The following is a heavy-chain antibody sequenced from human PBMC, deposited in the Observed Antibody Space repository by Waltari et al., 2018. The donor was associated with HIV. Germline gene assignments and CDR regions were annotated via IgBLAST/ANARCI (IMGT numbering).Heavy chain of an antibody. V-gene: IGHV3-23*01. J-gene: IGHJ4*02. CDR3: ATVSRGSYYNFDY. CDR1: GFTFSIYA. D-gene: IGHD1-26*01. Sequence: EVQLLESGGGLVQPGGSLRLSCAASGFTFSIYAMSWVRQAPGKGLEWVSAISGSGGSTYYADPVKGRFTISRDNSKNTLYLQMNSLRAEDTAVYYCATVSRGSYYNFDYWGQGTLVTVSS. CDR2: ISGSGGST.